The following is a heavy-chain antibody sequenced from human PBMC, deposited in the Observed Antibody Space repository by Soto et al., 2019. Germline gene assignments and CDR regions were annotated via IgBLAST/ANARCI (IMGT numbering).Heavy chain of an antibody. J-gene: IGHJ3*02. Sequence: SGPTLVKPTQTLTLTCTFSGFSLSTSGVGVGWIRQPPGKALEWLALIYWNDDKRYSPSLKSRLTITKDTSKNQVVLTMTNMDPVDTATYYCAHRHSSGWYGGGPLSDDAFDIWGQGTMVTVSS. CDR3: AHRHSSGWYGGGPLSDDAFDI. CDR1: GFSLSTSGVG. V-gene: IGHV2-5*01. CDR2: IYWNDDK. D-gene: IGHD6-19*01.